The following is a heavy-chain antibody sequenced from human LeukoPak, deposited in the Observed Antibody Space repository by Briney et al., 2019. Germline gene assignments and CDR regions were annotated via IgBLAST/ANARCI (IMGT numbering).Heavy chain of an antibody. CDR2: IYYSGST. J-gene: IGHJ4*02. CDR3: ARRGSWCSSTSCYDY. Sequence: SETLSLTCTVSGYSISSGYYWGWIRQPPGKGLEWIGSIYYSGSTYYNPSLKSRVTISVDTSKNQFSLKLSSVTAADTAVYYCARRGSWCSSTSCYDYWGQGTLVTVSS. CDR1: GYSISSGYY. V-gene: IGHV4-38-2*02. D-gene: IGHD2-2*01.